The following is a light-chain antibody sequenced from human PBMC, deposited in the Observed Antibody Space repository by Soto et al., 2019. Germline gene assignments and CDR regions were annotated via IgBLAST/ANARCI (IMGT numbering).Light chain of an antibody. CDR2: EVS. V-gene: IGLV2-8*01. J-gene: IGLJ2*01. CDR1: SSDVGGYNF. CDR3: SSYAGSNIVV. Sequence: QSALTQPPSASGSPGQSVTISCTGTSSDVGGYNFVSWYQQYPGKAPKLMIYEVSERPSGVPDRFSGSKSGNTASLTVSGLQAEDEAAYYCSSYAGSNIVVFGGGTKLTVL.